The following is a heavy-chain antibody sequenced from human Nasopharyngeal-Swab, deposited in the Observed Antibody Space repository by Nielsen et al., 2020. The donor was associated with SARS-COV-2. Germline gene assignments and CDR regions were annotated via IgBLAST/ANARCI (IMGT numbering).Heavy chain of an antibody. CDR1: GFTFSSYD. CDR3: ARAHYGGTYYYYYGMDV. V-gene: IGHV3-13*01. J-gene: IGHJ6*02. CDR2: IVTAGDT. D-gene: IGHD4-23*01. Sequence: RGSLRLSCAASGFTFSSYDMHWVRQATGKGLEWVSAIVTAGDTYYPGSVKGRFTISRENAKNSLYRQMNSLRAGDTAVYYWARAHYGGTYYYYYGMDVWGQGTTVTVSS.